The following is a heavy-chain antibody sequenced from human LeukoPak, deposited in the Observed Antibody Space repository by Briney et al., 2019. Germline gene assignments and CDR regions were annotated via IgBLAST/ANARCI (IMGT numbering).Heavy chain of an antibody. CDR2: ISGSGGST. V-gene: IGHV3-23*01. CDR1: GFTFSSYA. CDR3: ARATRKRSSSWYAGWFDP. Sequence: GGSLRLSCAASGFTFSSYAMSWVRQAPGKGLEWVSAISGSGGSTYYADSVKGRFTISRDNSKNTLYLQMNSLRAEDTAVYYCARATRKRSSSWYAGWFDPWGQGTLVTVSS. J-gene: IGHJ5*02. D-gene: IGHD6-13*01.